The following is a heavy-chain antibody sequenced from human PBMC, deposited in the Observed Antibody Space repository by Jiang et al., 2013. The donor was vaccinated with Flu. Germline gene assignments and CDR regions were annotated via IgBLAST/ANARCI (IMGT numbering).Heavy chain of an antibody. CDR1: GGSFSGYY. CDR3: ARGGGYCSGGSCYSLYPNYFQH. Sequence: LLKPSETLSLTCAVYGGSFSGYYWSWIRQPPGKGLEWIGEINHSGSTNYNPSLKSRVTISVDTSKNQFSLKLSSVTAADTAVYYCARGGGYCSGGSCYSLYPNYFQHWGQGTLVTVSS. J-gene: IGHJ1*01. V-gene: IGHV4-34*01. D-gene: IGHD2-15*01. CDR2: INHSGST.